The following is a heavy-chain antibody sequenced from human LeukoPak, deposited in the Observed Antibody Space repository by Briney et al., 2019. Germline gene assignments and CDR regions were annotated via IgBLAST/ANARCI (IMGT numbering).Heavy chain of an antibody. J-gene: IGHJ4*02. CDR1: GGSISSSSYY. V-gene: IGHV4-39*01. Sequence: SETLSLTCSVSGGSISSSSYYWGWIRQPPGKGLEWIGSGFYTGRTYYNPSLKSRVTISVDTSKNQFSLKLSSVSAADTAVYYCARQDIVVVAGALFAYWGQGGLVTVSS. CDR2: GFYTGRT. CDR3: ARQDIVVVAGALFAY. D-gene: IGHD2-15*01.